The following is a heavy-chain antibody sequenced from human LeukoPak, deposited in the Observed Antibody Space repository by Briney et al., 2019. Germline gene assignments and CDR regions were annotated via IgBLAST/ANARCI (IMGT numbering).Heavy chain of an antibody. J-gene: IGHJ4*02. Sequence: PGGSLRLSCAASGFTFSSYGMHWVRQAPGKGLEWVAVISYDGSNKYYADSVKGRFTISRDNSKNTLYLQMNSLRAEDTAVYYCAKDLLGSRLGSYYFDYWGQGTLVTVSS. CDR1: GFTFSSYG. CDR3: AKDLLGSRLGSYYFDY. D-gene: IGHD5/OR15-5a*01. V-gene: IGHV3-30*18. CDR2: ISYDGSNK.